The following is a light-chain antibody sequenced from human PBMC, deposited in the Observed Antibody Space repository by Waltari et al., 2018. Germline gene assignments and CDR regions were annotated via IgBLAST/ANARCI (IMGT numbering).Light chain of an antibody. Sequence: EIVLTQSPATRSVSPGERATLSCWASQSIRSTLAWYQQKPGQAPRPPISDASTRATGIPVRFSGSGSGTYFTLTISSLQSEDFAVYYCQQYTNWPLTFGGGTKVEI. V-gene: IGKV3D-15*01. CDR2: DAS. CDR3: QQYTNWPLT. J-gene: IGKJ4*01. CDR1: QSIRST.